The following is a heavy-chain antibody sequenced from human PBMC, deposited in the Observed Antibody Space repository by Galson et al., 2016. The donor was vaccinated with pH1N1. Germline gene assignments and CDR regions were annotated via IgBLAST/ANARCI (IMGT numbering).Heavy chain of an antibody. CDR3: ARMKYGNYVGYFDY. Sequence: PALVKPTQTLTLTCTFSGFSLSTSGLCVSWIRQPPGKALEWLALIDWDDDKYYTTSLKTRLTISKDTSKNQVVLTMTNMDPVDTATYYCARMKYGNYVGYFDYWGQGTLVTVSS. CDR2: IDWDDDK. V-gene: IGHV2-70*01. CDR1: GFSLSTSGLC. J-gene: IGHJ4*02. D-gene: IGHD4-11*01.